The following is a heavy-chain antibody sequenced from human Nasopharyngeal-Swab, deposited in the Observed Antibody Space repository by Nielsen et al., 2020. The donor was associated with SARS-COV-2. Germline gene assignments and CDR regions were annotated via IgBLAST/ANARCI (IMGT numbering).Heavy chain of an antibody. CDR3: ASNPLYCSSTSCYHDAFDI. Sequence: ASVKVSCKASGGTFSSYAISWVRQAPGQGLEWMGWISAYNGNTNYAQKLQGRVIMTTDTSTSTAYMELRSLRSDDTAVYYCASNPLYCSSTSCYHDAFDIWGQGTMVTVSS. CDR2: ISAYNGNT. J-gene: IGHJ3*02. D-gene: IGHD2-2*01. V-gene: IGHV1-18*01. CDR1: GGTFSSYA.